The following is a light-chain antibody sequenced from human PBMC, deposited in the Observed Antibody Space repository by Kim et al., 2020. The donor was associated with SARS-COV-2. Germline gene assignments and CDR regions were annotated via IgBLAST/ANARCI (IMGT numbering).Light chain of an antibody. CDR2: EVT. CDR1: SSDVGNYNL. V-gene: IGLV2-23*02. Sequence: QSALTQPASVSGSPGQSITISCTGTSSDVGNYNLFSWYQQHPGKAPKLKIYEVTKRPSGVSNRFSGSKSGNTASLTISVLQAEDEADYYCCSYAGSSTSVFGTGTKV. J-gene: IGLJ1*01. CDR3: CSYAGSSTSV.